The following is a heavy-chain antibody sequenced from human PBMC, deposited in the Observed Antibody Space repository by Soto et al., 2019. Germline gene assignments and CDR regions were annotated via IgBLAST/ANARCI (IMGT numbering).Heavy chain of an antibody. D-gene: IGHD4-17*01. CDR3: ARGLPTTVTILQS. J-gene: IGHJ5*02. Sequence: ASVKVSCKASGFPFAGNTVLWVRQAPGQGLEWMGWINVGNGNTKLSQKFQGRFTLTRDTAASIAYMELSSLRSEDTAVYYCARGLPTTVTILQSWGQGTLVTVSS. V-gene: IGHV1-3*01. CDR1: GFPFAGNT. CDR2: INVGNGNT.